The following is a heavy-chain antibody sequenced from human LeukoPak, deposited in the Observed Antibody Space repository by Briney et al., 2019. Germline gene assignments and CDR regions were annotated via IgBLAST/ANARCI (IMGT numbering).Heavy chain of an antibody. D-gene: IGHD2-15*01. CDR3: ARGFDIVVVVAATPVPVDY. CDR1: GYTFTGYY. Sequence: ASVKVSCKASGYTFTGYYMHWVRQAPGQGLEWMGWINPNSGGTNYAQKFQGRVTMTRDTSISTAYMELSRLRPDDTAVYYCARGFDIVVVVAATPVPVDYWGQGTLVTVSS. V-gene: IGHV1-2*02. CDR2: INPNSGGT. J-gene: IGHJ4*02.